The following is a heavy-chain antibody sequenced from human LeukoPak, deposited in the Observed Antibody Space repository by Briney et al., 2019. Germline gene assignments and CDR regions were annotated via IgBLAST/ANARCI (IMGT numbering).Heavy chain of an antibody. Sequence: GGSLRLSCTASGFTFGDYAMSWFRQAPGKGLEWVANIKKDGSEKYYVDSVKGRFTISRDNAKNSLYLQMNSLRAEDTAVYYCAREGDIVSVPTAWRFDPWGQGTLVTVSS. CDR3: AREGDIVSVPTAWRFDP. V-gene: IGHV3-7*01. CDR1: GFTFGDYA. CDR2: IKKDGSEK. J-gene: IGHJ5*02. D-gene: IGHD2-2*01.